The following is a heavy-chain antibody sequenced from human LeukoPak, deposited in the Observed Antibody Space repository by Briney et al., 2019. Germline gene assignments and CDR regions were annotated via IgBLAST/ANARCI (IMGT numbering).Heavy chain of an antibody. CDR2: IYWNDDK. D-gene: IGHD3-16*02. CDR3: AHSGGAYDYVWGSYRPPDY. Sequence: SGPTLVNPTQTLTLTCTFSGFSLSTSGVGVVWIRQPPGKALEWLALIYWNDDKRYSPSLKSRLTITKDTSKNQVVLTMTNMDPVDTATYYRAHSGGAYDYVWGSYRPPDYWGQGTLVTVSS. CDR1: GFSLSTSGVG. J-gene: IGHJ4*02. V-gene: IGHV2-5*01.